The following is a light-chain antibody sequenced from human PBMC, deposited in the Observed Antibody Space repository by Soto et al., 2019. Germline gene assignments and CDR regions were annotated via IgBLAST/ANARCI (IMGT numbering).Light chain of an antibody. CDR2: AAS. J-gene: IGKJ1*01. V-gene: IGKV1-39*01. Sequence: DIQMTQSPSSLSAFVGDSVTVTCRASQPISSYLNWYQQKPGKAPKLLIYAASSLQSGVPSRFSGSGSGTDFTLTISSLQPEDFATYYCQQSYSTPWTFGQGTKVDIK. CDR3: QQSYSTPWT. CDR1: QPISSY.